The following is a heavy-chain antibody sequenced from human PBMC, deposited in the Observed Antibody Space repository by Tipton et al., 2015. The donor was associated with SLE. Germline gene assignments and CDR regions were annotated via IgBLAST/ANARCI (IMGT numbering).Heavy chain of an antibody. CDR1: GGSISSYY. V-gene: IGHV4-59*08. CDR2: IYYSGST. Sequence: TLSLTCTVSGGSISSYYWSWIRQPPGKGLEWIGYIYYSGSTNYNPSLKSRVTISVDTSKNQFSLKLSSVTAADTAVYYCARHGDILTGYLHFDYWGQGTLVTVSS. D-gene: IGHD3-9*01. CDR3: ARHGDILTGYLHFDY. J-gene: IGHJ4*02.